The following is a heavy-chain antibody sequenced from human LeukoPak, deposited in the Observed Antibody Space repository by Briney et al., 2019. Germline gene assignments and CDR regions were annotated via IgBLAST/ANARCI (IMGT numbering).Heavy chain of an antibody. V-gene: IGHV3-23*01. Sequence: PGGSLRLSCAASGFSFSGYAMSWVRQAPGKGLEWVSALSGSGGNTFYTDSVKGRFTISRDNSKNTLYLQMNSLRAEDTAVYYCAREAAPVVAAQPDAVDIRGQGIMVTVSS. CDR3: AREAAPVVAAQPDAVDI. CDR1: GFSFSGYA. J-gene: IGHJ3*02. CDR2: LSGSGGNT. D-gene: IGHD2-15*01.